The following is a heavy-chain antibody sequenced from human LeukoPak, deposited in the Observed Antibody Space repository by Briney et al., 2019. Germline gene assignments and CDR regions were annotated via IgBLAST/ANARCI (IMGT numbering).Heavy chain of an antibody. CDR1: AYIFSEFY. Sequence: EGSVNVSFMSSAYIFSEFYTHAVRQPASRGGDGMGLISRYSGATKVAQKFPGRVTLNRDISISTVYVELSNLSYDDTGVYYCVTWAGGNSDVASFDFWGQGTLVIVSS. D-gene: IGHD2-21*01. CDR2: ISRYSGAT. J-gene: IGHJ4*02. V-gene: IGHV1-2*02. CDR3: VTWAGGNSDVASFDF.